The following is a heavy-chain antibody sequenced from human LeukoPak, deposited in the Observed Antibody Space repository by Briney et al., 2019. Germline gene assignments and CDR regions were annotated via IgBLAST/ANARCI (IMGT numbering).Heavy chain of an antibody. CDR2: ISSSSSYT. CDR3: ARTYYDILLLDY. D-gene: IGHD3-9*01. CDR1: GFTFSDYY. Sequence: GGSLRLSCAASGFTFSDYYMSWIRQAPGKGLEWVSYISSSSSYTNYADSVKGRFTISRDNAKNSLYPQMNSLRAEDTAVYYCARTYYDILLLDYWGQGTLVTVSS. J-gene: IGHJ4*02. V-gene: IGHV3-11*06.